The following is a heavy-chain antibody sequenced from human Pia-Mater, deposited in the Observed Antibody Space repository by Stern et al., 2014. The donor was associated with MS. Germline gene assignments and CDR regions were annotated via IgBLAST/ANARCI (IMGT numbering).Heavy chain of an antibody. D-gene: IGHD2-15*01. CDR3: ARTLVVVISARGAFDI. J-gene: IGHJ3*02. CDR2: IYHSGST. Sequence: MQLVESGPGLVKPSGTLSLTCAVSGDSISSSNWWSWVRQPPGKGLEWIGEIYHSGSTNYNPSLKSPVTISLDKSKNQFSLKLSSVTAADTAVYYCARTLVVVISARGAFDIWGQGTMVIVSS. V-gene: IGHV4-4*02. CDR1: GDSISSSNW.